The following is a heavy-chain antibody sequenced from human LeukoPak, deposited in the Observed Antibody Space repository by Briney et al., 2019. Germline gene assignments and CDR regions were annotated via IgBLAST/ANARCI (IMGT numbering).Heavy chain of an antibody. CDR3: AKVHTSGWSQSYFDY. Sequence: GGSLRLSCAASGFTFSNYAMNWVRQAPEKGLEWVSGISGSTSSTYYADSVKGRFSISRDNSKNTLYLQMNSLRAEDTAVYYCAKVHTSGWSQSYFDYWGQGTLVTVSS. V-gene: IGHV3-23*01. CDR1: GFTFSNYA. D-gene: IGHD6-19*01. J-gene: IGHJ4*02. CDR2: ISGSTSST.